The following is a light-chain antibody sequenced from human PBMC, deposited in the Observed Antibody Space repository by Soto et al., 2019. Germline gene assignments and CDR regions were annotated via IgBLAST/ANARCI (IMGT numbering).Light chain of an antibody. CDR3: AAWDDSLSAWV. V-gene: IGLV1-47*01. CDR2: RNN. CDR1: SSNIGTNK. Sequence: QSVLTQPPSASGTPGQRVTISCSGSSSNIGTNKVHWFQQFPGTAPNLLIYRNNRRPSGVPDRFSGSKSGTSASLAISGLRSEDEADYYCAAWDDSLSAWVFGGGTKLTVL. J-gene: IGLJ3*02.